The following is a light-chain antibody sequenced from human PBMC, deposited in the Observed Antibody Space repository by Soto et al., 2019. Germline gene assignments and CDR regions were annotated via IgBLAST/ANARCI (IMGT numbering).Light chain of an antibody. V-gene: IGLV1-40*01. CDR1: NSNIGAGYD. CDR2: GNT. J-gene: IGLJ2*01. CDR3: QSYDTRLSAVV. Sequence: QSVLTQPPSVSGAPGHRVTISCTGSNSNIGAGYDVHWYQQLPGTAPKLLIYGNTNRPSGVPDRFSGSKSGTSASLAITGLQAEDEADYYCQSYDTRLSAVVFGGGTKLTVL.